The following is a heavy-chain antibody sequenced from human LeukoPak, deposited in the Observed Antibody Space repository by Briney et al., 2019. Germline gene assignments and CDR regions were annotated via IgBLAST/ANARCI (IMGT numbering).Heavy chain of an antibody. D-gene: IGHD3-22*01. CDR3: ARDLRDDSSGYYYADDAFDI. Sequence: ASVKVSCKASGYTFNSYYMHWVRQAPGQGLEWMGGIIPIFGTANYAQKFQGRVTITTDESTSTAYMELSSLRSEDTAVYYCARDLRDDSSGYYYADDAFDIWGQGTMVTVSS. CDR1: GYTFNSYY. CDR2: IIPIFGTA. J-gene: IGHJ3*02. V-gene: IGHV1-69*05.